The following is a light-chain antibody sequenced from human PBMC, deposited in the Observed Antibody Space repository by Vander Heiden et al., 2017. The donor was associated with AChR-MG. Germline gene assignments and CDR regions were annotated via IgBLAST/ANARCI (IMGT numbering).Light chain of an antibody. V-gene: IGKV3-20*01. CDR2: GAS. CDR1: QSVSSN. CDR3: QQDRASHT. J-gene: IGKJ2*01. Sequence: EIVLTQSPGTLSLSPGERATLSCRASQSVSSNVAWYQQKPGQAPRLLIYGASSRTTGIPDRFSGSGSGTDFTLTINRLEPEDSAVYCCQQDRASHTFGQGTKLEIK.